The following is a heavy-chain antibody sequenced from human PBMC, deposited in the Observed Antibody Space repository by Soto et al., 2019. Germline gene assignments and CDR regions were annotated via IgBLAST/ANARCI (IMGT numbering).Heavy chain of an antibody. CDR2: IWYDGSNK. CDR1: GFTFSSYG. V-gene: IGHV3-33*01. J-gene: IGHJ4*02. Sequence: HPGGSLRLSCASSGFTFSSYGMHWVRQAPGKGLEWVAVIWYDGSNKYYADSVKGRFTISRDNSKNTLYPQMNSLRAEDTAVYYCARGVVSGLELYYFDYWGQGTLVTVSS. CDR3: ARGVVSGLELYYFDY. D-gene: IGHD1-7*01.